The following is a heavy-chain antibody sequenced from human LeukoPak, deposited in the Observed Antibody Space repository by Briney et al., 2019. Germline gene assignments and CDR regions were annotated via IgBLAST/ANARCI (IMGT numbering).Heavy chain of an antibody. Sequence: SETLSLTCTVSGGSIGTSYWSWIRQPPGGGRVWIVYIYYYGRTTSNSSLKIRITTSVATSKNQFPRQLSSVTATDTAVYYGARGAGYYDILTGYIRGYCFDYWGQAILVTVPS. CDR3: ARGAGYYDILTGYIRGYCFDY. J-gene: IGHJ4*02. CDR2: IYYYGRT. D-gene: IGHD3-9*01. V-gene: IGHV4-59*01. CDR1: GGSIGTSY.